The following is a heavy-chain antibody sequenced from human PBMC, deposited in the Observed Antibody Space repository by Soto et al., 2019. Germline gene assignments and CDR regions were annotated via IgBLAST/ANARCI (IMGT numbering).Heavy chain of an antibody. CDR2: IIPIFGTA. D-gene: IGHD2-15*01. V-gene: IGHV1-69*13. CDR3: ARAEVVVAALGPNGPGRYYGREV. J-gene: IGHJ6*02. CDR1: GGTFSSYA. Sequence: SVNVSCKAAGGTFSSYAISWVRQAPGQELEWMGGIIPIFGTANYAQKFQGRVTITADESTSTAYMELSSLRSEDTAVYYCARAEVVVAALGPNGPGRYYGREVWGQETPV.